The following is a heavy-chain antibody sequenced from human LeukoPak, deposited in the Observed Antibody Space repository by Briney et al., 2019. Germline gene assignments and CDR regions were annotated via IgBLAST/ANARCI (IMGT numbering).Heavy chain of an antibody. D-gene: IGHD3-9*01. V-gene: IGHV3-23*01. CDR3: AKDRDSLTWYKDAFHI. CDR2: LTGSGGNT. J-gene: IGHJ3*02. Sequence: SGGSLRLSCTASAFTFSNYAMSWVRQAPGKGLEWVSALTGSGGNTYYADSVKGRFTIFRDNSNNTLYLQMNSLRAEDTAIYYCAKDRDSLTWYKDAFHIWGLGTMVTVSS. CDR1: AFTFSNYA.